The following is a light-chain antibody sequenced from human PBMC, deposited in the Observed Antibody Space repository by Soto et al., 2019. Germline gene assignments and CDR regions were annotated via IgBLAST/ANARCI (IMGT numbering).Light chain of an antibody. CDR3: CSYAGSYTWV. Sequence: QSVLTQPRSVSGSPGQSVTISCTGTSSDVGAYKYVSWYQHYPGEAHKVMIYDVTQRPSGVPDRFSGTKSDNTASLTISGLQAEDEADYYCCSYAGSYTWVFGSGTKVTVL. V-gene: IGLV2-11*01. CDR1: SSDVGAYKY. J-gene: IGLJ1*01. CDR2: DVT.